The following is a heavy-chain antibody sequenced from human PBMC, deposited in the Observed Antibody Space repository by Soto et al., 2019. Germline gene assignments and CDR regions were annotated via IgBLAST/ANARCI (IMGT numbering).Heavy chain of an antibody. CDR3: ATAPTPPSCSGGSCYSWGFDY. Sequence: ASVKVSCKVSGYTLTELSMHWVRQAPGKGLEWMGGFDPEDGETIYAQKFRGRVTMTEDTSTDTAYMELSSLRSEDTAVYYCATAPTPPSCSGGSCYSWGFDYWGQGTLVTVSS. D-gene: IGHD2-15*01. CDR2: FDPEDGET. CDR1: GYTLTELS. V-gene: IGHV1-24*01. J-gene: IGHJ4*02.